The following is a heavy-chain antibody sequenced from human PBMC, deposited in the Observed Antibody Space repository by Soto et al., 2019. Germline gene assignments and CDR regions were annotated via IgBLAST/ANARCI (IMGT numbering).Heavy chain of an antibody. CDR3: AKDKSAAAGPRPYYFDY. V-gene: IGHV3-23*01. J-gene: IGHJ4*02. CDR1: GFTFSSYA. D-gene: IGHD6-13*01. CDR2: ISGSGGST. Sequence: GGSLRLSCAASGFTFSSYAMSWVRQAPGKGLEWVSAISGSGGSTYYADSVKGRFTISRDNSKNTLYLQMNSLRAEDTAVYYCAKDKSAAAGPRPYYFDYWGQGTLVTVSS.